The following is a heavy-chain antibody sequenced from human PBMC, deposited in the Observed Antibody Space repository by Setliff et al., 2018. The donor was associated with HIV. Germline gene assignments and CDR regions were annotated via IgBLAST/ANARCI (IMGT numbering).Heavy chain of an antibody. CDR2: IYFRGTT. D-gene: IGHD2-21*02. V-gene: IGHV4-59*08. CDR1: GASINNYY. J-gene: IGHJ2*01. CDR3: ARHDGTYCGGDCYLLGYFDL. Sequence: SETLSLTCTVSGASINNYYWNWIRQPPGKGLEWIGYIYFRGTTYYNPSLPYRGTTSYSPSLKSRVSISVDTAKNEISLNLSAVTAADTAVYYCARHDGTYCGGDCYLLGYFDLWGRGTLVTVSS.